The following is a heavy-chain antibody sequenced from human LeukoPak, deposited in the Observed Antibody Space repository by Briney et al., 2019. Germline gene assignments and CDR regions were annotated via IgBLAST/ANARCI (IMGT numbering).Heavy chain of an antibody. D-gene: IGHD3-3*01. CDR2: INSDGSST. CDR3: YFWSGYYSDYYYGMDV. V-gene: IGHV3-74*01. Sequence: GGCGRLSCAASGFTFSSYWMHWVRQAPGKGLVWVSRINSDGSSTSYADSVKGRFTISRDNAKNTLYLQMNSLRAEDTAVYYCYFWSGYYSDYYYGMDVWGQRTPVTVSS. J-gene: IGHJ6*02. CDR1: GFTFSSYW.